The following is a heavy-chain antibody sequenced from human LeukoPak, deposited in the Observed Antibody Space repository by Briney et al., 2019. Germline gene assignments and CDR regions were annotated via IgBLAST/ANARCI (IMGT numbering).Heavy chain of an antibody. CDR3: ARETKQWLPPGY. Sequence: ASVKVSCKASGYTFTGYYMHWVRQAPGQGLEWMGWINPNSGGTNYAQKFQGRVTMTRDTSINTAYMELSRLRSDGTAVYYCARETKQWLPPGYWGQGTLVTVSS. J-gene: IGHJ4*02. CDR1: GYTFTGYY. D-gene: IGHD6-19*01. CDR2: INPNSGGT. V-gene: IGHV1-2*02.